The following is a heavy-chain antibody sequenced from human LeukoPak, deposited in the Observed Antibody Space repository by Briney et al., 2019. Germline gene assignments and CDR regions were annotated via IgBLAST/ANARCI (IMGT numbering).Heavy chain of an antibody. Sequence: GGPLRLSCAASGFTFSSYAMSWVRQAPGKGLEWVSAISGRGGRTYYAYSVKGRFTISRDNSKNTLYLQMNSLRAEDTAFYYCAKVPLSAGGWYEYWGQGTLVTVSS. CDR2: ISGRGGRT. CDR1: GFTFSSYA. J-gene: IGHJ4*02. CDR3: AKVPLSAGGWYEY. V-gene: IGHV3-23*01. D-gene: IGHD6-19*01.